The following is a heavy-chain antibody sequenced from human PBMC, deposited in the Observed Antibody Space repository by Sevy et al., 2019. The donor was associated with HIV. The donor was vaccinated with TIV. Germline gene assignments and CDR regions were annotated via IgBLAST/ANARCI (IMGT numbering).Heavy chain of an antibody. D-gene: IGHD1-1*01. CDR3: ASAHCWNYWYFDL. V-gene: IGHV3-48*01. CDR2: ITSSGDTI. J-gene: IGHJ2*01. CDR1: GFIFSSYN. Sequence: GGSLRLSCAASGFIFSSYNMNWVRQAPGKGLEWISYITSSGDTIYYSDSVKGRFAISGDKAKNSLYLQMNGLRAEDTAVYYCASAHCWNYWYFDLWGRGTLVTVSS.